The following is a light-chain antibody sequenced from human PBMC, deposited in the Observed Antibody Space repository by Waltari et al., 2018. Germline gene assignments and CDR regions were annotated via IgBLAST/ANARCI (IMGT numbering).Light chain of an antibody. J-gene: IGLJ3*02. CDR3: GTWDTSLSAWV. CDR1: SSNIGNRY. Sequence: QSVLTQAPSVSAAPGQKVTISCAGSSSNIGNRYVSRYPQFPGTAPKLLIYDNDKRPSGIPDRFSASKSGTSATLGITGLQTGDEANYYCGTWDTSLSAWVFGGGTKLTVL. CDR2: DND. V-gene: IGLV1-51*01.